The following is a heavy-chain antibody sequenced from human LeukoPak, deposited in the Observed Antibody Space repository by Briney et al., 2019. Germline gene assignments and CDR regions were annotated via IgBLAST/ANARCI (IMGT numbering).Heavy chain of an antibody. CDR3: AKDFLGSGEYYDILTGYAY. D-gene: IGHD3-9*01. Sequence: GGSLRLSCAASGFTFSSYAMSWVRQAPGKGLEWVSAISGSGGSTYYADSVKGRFTISRDNSKNTLYLQMNSLRAEDTAVYYCAKDFLGSGEYYDILTGYAYWGQGTLVTVSS. CDR2: ISGSGGST. V-gene: IGHV3-23*01. CDR1: GFTFSSYA. J-gene: IGHJ4*02.